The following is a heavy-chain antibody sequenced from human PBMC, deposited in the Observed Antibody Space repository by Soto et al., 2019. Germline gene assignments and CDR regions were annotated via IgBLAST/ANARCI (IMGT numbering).Heavy chain of an antibody. J-gene: IGHJ5*02. CDR2: IRSKANSYAT. CDR3: TRLGTKLPKVLRFLEWPSSENWFDP. D-gene: IGHD3-3*01. Sequence: EVQLVESGGGLVQPGGSLKLSCAASGFTFSGSAMHWVRQASGKGLEWVGRIRSKANSYATAYAASVKGRFTISRDDSKNTAYLQMNSLKTEDTAVYYCTRLGTKLPKVLRFLEWPSSENWFDPWGQGTLVTVSS. CDR1: GFTFSGSA. V-gene: IGHV3-73*02.